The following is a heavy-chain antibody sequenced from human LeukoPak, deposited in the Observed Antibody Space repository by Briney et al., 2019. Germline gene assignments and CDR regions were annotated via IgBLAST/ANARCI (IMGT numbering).Heavy chain of an antibody. CDR2: IYYSGST. CDR3: ARGHQLLLNAFDI. D-gene: IGHD2-2*01. V-gene: IGHV4-59*01. CDR1: SGSISSYY. Sequence: SPSETLSLTCTVSSGSISSYYWSWIRQPPGKGLEWIGYIYYSGSTNYNPSLKSRVTISVDTSKNQFSLKLSSVTAADTAVYYCARGHQLLLNAFDIWGQGTMVTVSS. J-gene: IGHJ3*02.